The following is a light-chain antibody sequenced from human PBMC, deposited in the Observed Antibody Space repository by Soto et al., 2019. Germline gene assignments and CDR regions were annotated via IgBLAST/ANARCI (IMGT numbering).Light chain of an antibody. Sequence: DIQMTQSPSTLSGSVGARVPITCRASQSVSGWLAWYQQKPGEAPKLLIYDASALPRGVPSRFSGSGSGTKFTLTIASLQPDDFATYYCQQYETFSGTFGPGTKVDIK. J-gene: IGKJ1*01. CDR2: DAS. CDR3: QQYETFSGT. CDR1: QSVSGW. V-gene: IGKV1-5*01.